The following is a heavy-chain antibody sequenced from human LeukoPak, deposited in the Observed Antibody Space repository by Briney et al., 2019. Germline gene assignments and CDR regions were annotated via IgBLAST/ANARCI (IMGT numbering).Heavy chain of an antibody. Sequence: GGSLRLSCAASGFTFSSYGIHWVRQAPGKGLEWVAVISHDGTNKYYADSVKGRFTISRDNSKNTLYLQMNSLRAEDTAVYCCAREDNDYINWFDPWGQGTLVTVSS. D-gene: IGHD4-11*01. CDR1: GFTFSSYG. CDR2: ISHDGTNK. J-gene: IGHJ5*02. CDR3: AREDNDYINWFDP. V-gene: IGHV3-30*03.